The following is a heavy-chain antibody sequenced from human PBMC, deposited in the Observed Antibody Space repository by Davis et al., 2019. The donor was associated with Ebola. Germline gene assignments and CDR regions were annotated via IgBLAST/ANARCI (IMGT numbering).Heavy chain of an antibody. CDR2: IRSKANSYAT. CDR3: TGGSGSYRDY. Sequence: GGSLRLSCAASGFTFSSYAMSWVRQAPGKGLEWVGRIRSKANSYATAYAASVKGRFTISRDDSKNTAYLQMNSLKTEDTAVYYCTGGSGSYRDYWGQGTLVTVSS. V-gene: IGHV3-73*01. CDR1: GFTFSSYA. J-gene: IGHJ4*02. D-gene: IGHD1-26*01.